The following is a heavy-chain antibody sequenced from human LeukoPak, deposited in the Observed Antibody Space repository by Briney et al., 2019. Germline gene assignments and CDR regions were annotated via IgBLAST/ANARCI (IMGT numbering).Heavy chain of an antibody. J-gene: IGHJ4*02. V-gene: IGHV3-23*01. CDR2: ISGSGVTT. D-gene: IGHD1-26*01. CDR1: GFTFSSFA. CDR3: AKDRGSYYFDY. Sequence: PGGSLRLSCVASGFTFSSFAMAWVRQAPGKGLEWVSAISGSGVTTHYAGSVKGRFSISRDNSKNTLYLQMNSLRAEDTAVYYCAKDRGSYYFDYWGQGTLVTVSS.